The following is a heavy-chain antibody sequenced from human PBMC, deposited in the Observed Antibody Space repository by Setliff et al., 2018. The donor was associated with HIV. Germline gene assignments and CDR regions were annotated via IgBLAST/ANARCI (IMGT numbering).Heavy chain of an antibody. J-gene: IGHJ6*03. V-gene: IGHV3-33*06. CDR1: GFTFSSYG. D-gene: IGHD3-3*01. Sequence: GGSLRLSCVASGFTFSSYGMHWVRQAPGKGLEWVAVIWYDGSNKNYADSVKGRFTISRDNSKNTLYLQMNSLRAEDTAVYYCAKEEGSYYNFWSGYYPYYYYYYMDVWGKGTTVTVSS. CDR2: IWYDGSNK. CDR3: AKEEGSYYNFWSGYYPYYYYYYMDV.